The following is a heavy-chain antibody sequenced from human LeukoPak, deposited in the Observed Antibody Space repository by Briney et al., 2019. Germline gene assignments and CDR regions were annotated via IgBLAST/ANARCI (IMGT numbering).Heavy chain of an antibody. D-gene: IGHD6-19*01. CDR2: IKQDGSEK. J-gene: IGHJ4*02. CDR1: GFTFSSYW. V-gene: IGHV3-7*01. Sequence: GGSLRLSCAASGFTFSSYWMSWVRQAPGKGLGWVANIKQDGSEKYYVDSVKGRFTISRDNAKNSLYLQMNSLRAEDTAVYYCARDVGGSSGFHPHFDYWGQGTLVTVSS. CDR3: ARDVGGSSGFHPHFDY.